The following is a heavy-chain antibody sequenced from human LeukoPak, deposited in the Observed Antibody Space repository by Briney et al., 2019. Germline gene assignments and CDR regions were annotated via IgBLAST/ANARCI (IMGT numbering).Heavy chain of an antibody. J-gene: IGHJ4*02. Sequence: EASVKVSCKASGYTFTSYGISWVRQAPGQGLEWMGWISAYNGNTNYAQKLQGRVTMTTDTSTSTAYMELRSLRSDDTAVYYCARVQQLGKLRFLEWLSGHFDYWGQGTLVTVSS. V-gene: IGHV1-18*01. D-gene: IGHD3-3*01. CDR2: ISAYNGNT. CDR3: ARVQQLGKLRFLEWLSGHFDY. CDR1: GYTFTSYG.